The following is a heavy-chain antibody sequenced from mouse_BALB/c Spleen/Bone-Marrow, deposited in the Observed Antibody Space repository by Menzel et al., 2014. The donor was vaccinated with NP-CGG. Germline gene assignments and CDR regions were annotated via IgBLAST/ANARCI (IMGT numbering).Heavy chain of an antibody. CDR3: ARRYFDV. Sequence: DLVKPWASVKLSCKASGYTFXSYWINWIKQRPGQGLEWIGRIAPGSGSTYYNEMFKGKATLTVDTSSSTAYIQLSSLSSEDSAVYFCARRYFDVWGAGTTVTVSS. CDR1: GYTFXSYW. J-gene: IGHJ1*01. V-gene: IGHV1S41*01. CDR2: IAPGSGST.